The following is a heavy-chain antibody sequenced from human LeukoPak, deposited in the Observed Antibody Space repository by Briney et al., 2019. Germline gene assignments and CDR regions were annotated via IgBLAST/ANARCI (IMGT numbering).Heavy chain of an antibody. CDR1: GDSVSSSTVA. J-gene: IGHJ4*02. CDR3: ARYPTGWYLDY. D-gene: IGHD6-19*01. Sequence: SQTLSLTCAISGDSVSSSTVAWHCLRPSPSRGLEWLGSTYYRYKWYTDYAVSVRSRININPDTSKNQFSLQLNSVTPEDTAVYYCARYPTGWYLDYRGQGTLVTVSS. V-gene: IGHV6-1*01. CDR2: TYYRYKWYT.